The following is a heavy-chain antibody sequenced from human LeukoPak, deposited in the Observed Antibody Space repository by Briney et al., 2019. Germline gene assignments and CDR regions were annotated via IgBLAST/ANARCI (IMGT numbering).Heavy chain of an antibody. CDR2: IKQDGSEE. D-gene: IGHD4-17*01. J-gene: IGHJ4*02. Sequence: PGGSLRLSCAASGFSLRSYWMSWVRQAPERGLEWVANIKQDGSEEFYVDSVKGRFTISRDNAKNSLYLQMNSLRAEDTALYYCAKDTATVTNYFDYWGQGTLVTVSS. CDR3: AKDTATVTNYFDY. CDR1: GFSLRSYW. V-gene: IGHV3-7*03.